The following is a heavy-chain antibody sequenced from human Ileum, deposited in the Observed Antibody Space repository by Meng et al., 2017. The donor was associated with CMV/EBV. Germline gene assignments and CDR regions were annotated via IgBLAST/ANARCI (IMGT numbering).Heavy chain of an antibody. J-gene: IGHJ4*02. CDR1: GFTFSTYN. CDR3: ARGLGSYNTAWYASDY. D-gene: IGHD3-9*01. CDR2: ISGSGSNI. V-gene: IGHV3-21*04. Sequence: VELVESGGGLVKPGGSLVLSCAASGFTFSTYNMNWVRQAPGKGLEWVSSISGSGSNIYYADSVKGRFTISRDNAQNSLYLQMNNLRAEDTAVYYCARGLGSYNTAWYASDYWGQGTLVTVSS.